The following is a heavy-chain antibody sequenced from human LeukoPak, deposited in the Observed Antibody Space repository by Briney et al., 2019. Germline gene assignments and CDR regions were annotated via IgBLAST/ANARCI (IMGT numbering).Heavy chain of an antibody. J-gene: IGHJ4*02. CDR3: ATLYYYDSSAYYLSY. V-gene: IGHV3-74*01. D-gene: IGHD3-22*01. CDR2: INSDGSST. CDR1: GFSFSSYW. Sequence: PGGSLTLTCAASGFSFSSYWMSWIRQAPGKGLVWISRINSDGSSTSYADSVKGLFIISRDNAKNTLYLQMNSLRADDTAVYYCATLYYYDSSAYYLSYWGQGTLVTVSS.